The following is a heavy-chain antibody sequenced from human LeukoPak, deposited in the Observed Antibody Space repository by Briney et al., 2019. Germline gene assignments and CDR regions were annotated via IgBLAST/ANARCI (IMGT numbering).Heavy chain of an antibody. CDR3: AKRVKALWFGASYWYFDL. Sequence: PGGSLRLSCAASGFTFSSYAMSWVRQAPGKGLEWVSAISGSGGSTYYADSVKGRFTISRDNYKNTLYLQMNSLRAEDTAVYYCAKRVKALWFGASYWYFDLWGRGTLVTVSS. CDR1: GFTFSSYA. V-gene: IGHV3-23*01. J-gene: IGHJ2*01. CDR2: ISGSGGST. D-gene: IGHD3-10*01.